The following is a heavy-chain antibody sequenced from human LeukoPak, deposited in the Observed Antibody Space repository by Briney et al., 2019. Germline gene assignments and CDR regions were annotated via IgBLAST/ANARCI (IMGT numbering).Heavy chain of an antibody. J-gene: IGHJ4*02. CDR3: ARGGYYYGRSGYPW. D-gene: IGHD3-22*01. V-gene: IGHV4-39*02. CDR1: GGSIGSSHYY. CDR2: IYYSGST. Sequence: SETPSLTCTVSGGSIGSSHYYWGWIRQPPGKGLEWIGTIYYSGSTYYNPSLKSRVTISVHTSKNHFSLRLSSVPAADTAVYYCARGGYYYGRSGYPWWGQETLVTVSS.